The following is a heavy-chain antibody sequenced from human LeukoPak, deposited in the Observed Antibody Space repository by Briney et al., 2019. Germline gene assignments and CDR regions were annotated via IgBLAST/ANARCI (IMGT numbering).Heavy chain of an antibody. CDR3: AREEANTRIHFDY. D-gene: IGHD3-22*01. J-gene: IGHJ4*02. CDR1: GYTFTRYY. V-gene: IGHV1-2*02. Sequence: GASVKVSCKASGYTFTRYYIHWVRQAPGQGLEWMGYINPNSGYTNYAQKFQDRVTVTRDTSISTAYMELSRLRSDDTAVYYCAREEANTRIHFDYWGQGTLVTVSS. CDR2: INPNSGYT.